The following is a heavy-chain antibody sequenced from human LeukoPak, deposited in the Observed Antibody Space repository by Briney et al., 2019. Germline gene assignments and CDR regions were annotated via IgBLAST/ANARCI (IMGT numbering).Heavy chain of an antibody. CDR3: ARGTVTNIFDY. V-gene: IGHV4-39*07. CDR2: IYYSGST. Sequence: SETLSLTCTVSGGSISSSSYYWGWIRQPPGKGLEWIGSIYYSGSTYYNPSLKSRVTISVDTSKNQFSLKLSSVTAADTAVYYCARGTVTNIFDYWGQGTLVTVSS. CDR1: GGSISSSSYY. D-gene: IGHD2-8*01. J-gene: IGHJ4*02.